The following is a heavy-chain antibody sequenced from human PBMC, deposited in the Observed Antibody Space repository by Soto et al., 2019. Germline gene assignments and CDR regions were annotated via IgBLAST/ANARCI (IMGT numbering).Heavy chain of an antibody. D-gene: IGHD3-16*01. CDR1: GFTFSSYG. V-gene: IGHV3-30*18. CDR2: ISYDGSYK. Sequence: QVQLVESGGGVVQPGRSLRLSCAASGFTFSSYGMHWVRQAPGKGLEWVAVISYDGSYKYYADSVKGRFTISRDNSKNTLYLQMKRLRAEDKAVYYCAKWNGGFDYWGQGTLVTVSS. CDR3: AKWNGGFDY. J-gene: IGHJ4*02.